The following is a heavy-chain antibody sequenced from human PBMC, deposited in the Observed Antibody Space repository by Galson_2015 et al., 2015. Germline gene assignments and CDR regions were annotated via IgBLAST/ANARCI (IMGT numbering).Heavy chain of an antibody. D-gene: IGHD7-27*01. Sequence: SLRLSCAASGFTVRSNSVSWVRQAPGKGLEWVSVIFADGATSYADSVKGRFTISRDNSKNMLYLQMNSLRAEDTAVYYCARVRLGMVDYWGQGTLVSVSS. V-gene: IGHV3-66*01. CDR2: IFADGAT. J-gene: IGHJ4*02. CDR1: GFTVRSNS. CDR3: ARVRLGMVDY.